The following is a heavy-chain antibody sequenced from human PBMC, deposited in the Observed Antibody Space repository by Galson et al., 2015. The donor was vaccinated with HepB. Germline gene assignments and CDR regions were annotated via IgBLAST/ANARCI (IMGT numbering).Heavy chain of an antibody. Sequence: SVKVSCKASGYTFTSYDINWVRQATGQGLEWMGWMNPNSGNTGYAQKFQGRVTMTRNTSISTAYMELSSLRSEDTAVYYCARDRRDGYNTFDYWGQGTLVTVSS. J-gene: IGHJ4*02. CDR3: ARDRRDGYNTFDY. CDR1: GYTFTSYD. D-gene: IGHD5-24*01. V-gene: IGHV1-8*01. CDR2: MNPNSGNT.